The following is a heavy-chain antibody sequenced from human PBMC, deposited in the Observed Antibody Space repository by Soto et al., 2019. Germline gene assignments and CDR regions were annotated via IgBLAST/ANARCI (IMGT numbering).Heavy chain of an antibody. J-gene: IGHJ6*03. CDR1: GFSFSTYG. D-gene: IGHD3-16*01. CDR2: GGSGGST. V-gene: IGHV3-23*01. Sequence: VQLLESGGGLAQRGGSLRLSCAASGFSFSTYGMTWVRQAPGKGLEWVSYGGSGGSTYYADSVKGRFTISRDNSKNTLYLHMNSLRAEDTAVYYCVKFRGRAYHYYYMDVWGNGTTVTVSS. CDR3: VKFRGRAYHYYYMDV.